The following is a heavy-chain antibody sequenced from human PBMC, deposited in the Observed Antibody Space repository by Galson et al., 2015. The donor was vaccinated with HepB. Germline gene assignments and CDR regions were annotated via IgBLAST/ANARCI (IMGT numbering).Heavy chain of an antibody. J-gene: IGHJ6*02. CDR1: GFTFSGSA. CDR2: IRSKANSYAT. Sequence: LRLSCAASGFTFSGSAMHWVRQASGKGLEWVGRIRSKANSYATAYAASVKGRFTISRDDSKNTAYLQMNSLKTEDTAVYYCTSRDYYYGMDVWGQGTTVTVSS. V-gene: IGHV3-73*01. CDR3: TSRDYYYGMDV.